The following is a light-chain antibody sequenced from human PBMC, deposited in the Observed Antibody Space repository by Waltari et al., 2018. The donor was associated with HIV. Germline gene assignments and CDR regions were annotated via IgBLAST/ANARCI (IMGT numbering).Light chain of an antibody. Sequence: QMTQSPSSLSGSVGDKVTITCQASQDLGGNLNWFQHKPGKAPELLIFAASYLIKGVPSRFSGSGYGTHFTFTINRLQPEDIATYFCLQFDNLPYSFGQGSKVEIK. CDR1: QDLGGN. CDR2: AAS. J-gene: IGKJ2*03. V-gene: IGKV1-33*01. CDR3: LQFDNLPYS.